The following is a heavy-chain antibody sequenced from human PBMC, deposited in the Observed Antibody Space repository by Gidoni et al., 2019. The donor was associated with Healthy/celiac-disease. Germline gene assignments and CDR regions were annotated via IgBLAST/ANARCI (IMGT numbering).Heavy chain of an antibody. Sequence: QVQLVESGGGVVQPGRSLRLSCAASGFTFSSYGMPWVRQAPGKGLEWVAVIWYDGSNKYYADSVEGRFTISRDNSKNTLYLQMNSLRAEDTAVYYCARELREYCSSTSCYTVNYYYYYMDVWGKGTTVTVSS. V-gene: IGHV3-33*01. CDR1: GFTFSSYG. CDR3: ARELREYCSSTSCYTVNYYYYYMDV. CDR2: IWYDGSNK. D-gene: IGHD2-2*02. J-gene: IGHJ6*03.